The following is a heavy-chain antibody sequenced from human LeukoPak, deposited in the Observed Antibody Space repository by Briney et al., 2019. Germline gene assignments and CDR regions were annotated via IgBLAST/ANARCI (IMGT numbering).Heavy chain of an antibody. CDR3: ARDPTTVMTVPWYFDT. J-gene: IGHJ4*02. CDR2: INHREST. D-gene: IGHD4-11*01. CDR1: DGSFTGCF. Sequence: SETLSLTCAVYDGSFTGCFWNWIRQPPGKGLEWIGEINHRESTNYNPSLKSRLTISVDTSKNQFSLRLTSVTAADTGVYFCARDPTTVMTVPWYFDTWGQGTLVTVSS. V-gene: IGHV4-34*01.